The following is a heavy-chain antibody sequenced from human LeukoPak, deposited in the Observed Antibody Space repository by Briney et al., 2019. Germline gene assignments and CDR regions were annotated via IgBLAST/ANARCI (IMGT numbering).Heavy chain of an antibody. J-gene: IGHJ4*02. CDR2: ISWNSGSI. CDR3: AKDSHSSGWYVLDY. V-gene: IGHV3-9*01. CDR1: RFTFSSYG. Sequence: GGSLRLSCAASRFTFSSYGMSWVRQAPGKGLEWVSGISWNSGSIGYADSVKGRFTISRDNAKNSLYLQMNSLRAEDTALYYCAKDSHSSGWYVLDYWGQGTLVTVSS. D-gene: IGHD6-19*01.